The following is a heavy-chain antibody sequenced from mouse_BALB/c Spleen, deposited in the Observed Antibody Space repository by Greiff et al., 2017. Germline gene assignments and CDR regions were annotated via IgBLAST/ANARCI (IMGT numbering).Heavy chain of an antibody. CDR1: GFTFSSFG. CDR3: ARNWDAFDY. V-gene: IGHV5-17*02. D-gene: IGHD4-1*01. CDR2: ISSGSSTI. Sequence: DVKLQESGGGLVQPGGSRKLSCAASGFTFSSFGMHWVRQAPEKGLEWVAYISSGSSTIYYADTVKGRFTISRDNPKNTLFLQMTSLRSEDTAMYYCARNWDAFDYWGQGTTLTVSS. J-gene: IGHJ2*01.